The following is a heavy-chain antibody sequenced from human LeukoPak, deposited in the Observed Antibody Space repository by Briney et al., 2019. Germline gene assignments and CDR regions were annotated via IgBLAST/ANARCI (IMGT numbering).Heavy chain of an antibody. CDR3: AKGVVLRYFDWLSWFDP. J-gene: IGHJ5*02. Sequence: SETLSLTCAVYGGSLSGYYWSWIRQPPGKGLEWIGEINHSGSTNYNPSLKSRVTISVDTSKNQFSLKLSSVTAADTAVYYCAKGVVLRYFDWLSWFDPWGQGTLVTVSS. V-gene: IGHV4-34*01. D-gene: IGHD3-9*01. CDR2: INHSGST. CDR1: GGSLSGYY.